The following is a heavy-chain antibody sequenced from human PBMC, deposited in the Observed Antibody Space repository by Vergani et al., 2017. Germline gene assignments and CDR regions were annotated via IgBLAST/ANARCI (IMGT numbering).Heavy chain of an antibody. V-gene: IGHV3-23*01. J-gene: IGHJ4*02. CDR1: GFTFSSYA. D-gene: IGHD3-22*01. Sequence: EVQLLESGGGLVQPGGSLRLSCAASGFTFSSYAMSWVRQAPGKGLEGVSAISGSGGSTYYADSVKGRFTISRDNSKNTLYLQMNSRRAEDTAVYYCAKSPGPQYGYDSSRIWGQGTLVTVSS. CDR2: ISGSGGST. CDR3: AKSPGPQYGYDSSRI.